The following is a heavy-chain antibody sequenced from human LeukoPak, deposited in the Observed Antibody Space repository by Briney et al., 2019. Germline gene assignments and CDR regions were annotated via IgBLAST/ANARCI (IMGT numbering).Heavy chain of an antibody. CDR2: ISSSSSYI. J-gene: IGHJ4*02. D-gene: IGHD6-6*01. CDR1: GGSISSSS. Sequence: PSETLSLTCTVSGGSISSSSYYWGWIRQPPGKGLEWVSSISSSSSYIYYADSVKGRFTISRDNAKNSLYLQMNSLRAEDTAVYYCARAYSSSFDYWGQGTLVTVSS. V-gene: IGHV3-21*01. CDR3: ARAYSSSFDY.